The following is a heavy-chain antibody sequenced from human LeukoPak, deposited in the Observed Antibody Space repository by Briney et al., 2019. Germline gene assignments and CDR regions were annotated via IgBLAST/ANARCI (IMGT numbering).Heavy chain of an antibody. Sequence: GGSLRLSCAASGFTFSSYAMSWVRQAPGKGLEWVSAISGSGGSTYYAGSVKGRFTISRDNSKNTLYLQMNSLRAEDTAVYYCAKVTTTVTTLYYYYYGMDVWGQGTTVTVSS. CDR3: AKVTTTVTTLYYYYYGMDV. CDR1: GFTFSSYA. D-gene: IGHD4-11*01. V-gene: IGHV3-23*01. CDR2: ISGSGGST. J-gene: IGHJ6*02.